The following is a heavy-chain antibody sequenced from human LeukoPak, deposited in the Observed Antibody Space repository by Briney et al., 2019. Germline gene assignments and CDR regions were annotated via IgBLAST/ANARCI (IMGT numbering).Heavy chain of an antibody. CDR2: IYYSGST. J-gene: IGHJ5*02. CDR3: ARWEGYCSSTSCPEGNFDP. Sequence: PSETLSLTCTVSGGSISSYYWSWVRQPPGKGLEWLGYIYYSGSTNYNPSLKSRVTISVDTSKNQFSLKLSSVTAADTAVYYCARWEGYCSSTSCPEGNFDPWGQGTLVTVSS. CDR1: GGSISSYY. V-gene: IGHV4-59*01. D-gene: IGHD2-2*01.